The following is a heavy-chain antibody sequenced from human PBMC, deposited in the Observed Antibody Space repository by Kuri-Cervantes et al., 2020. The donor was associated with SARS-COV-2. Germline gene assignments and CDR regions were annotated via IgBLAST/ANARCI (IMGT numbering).Heavy chain of an antibody. CDR1: GYTLTNYW. D-gene: IGHD4-17*01. J-gene: IGHJ4*02. V-gene: IGHV5-51*01. Sequence: GESLKISCKASGYTLTNYWIGWVRQMPGKGLEWVGIIYPGDSDTRYSPSFQGQVTISADKSITTAYLQLSSLKASDTAIYYCASRGTTVPAGNYWGQGTLVTVSS. CDR3: ASRGTTVPAGNY. CDR2: IYPGDSDT.